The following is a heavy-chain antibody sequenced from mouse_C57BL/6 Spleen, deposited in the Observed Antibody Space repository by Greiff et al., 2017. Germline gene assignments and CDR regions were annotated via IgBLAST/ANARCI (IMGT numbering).Heavy chain of an antibody. J-gene: IGHJ3*01. CDR1: GYAFSSSW. D-gene: IGHD2-4*01. V-gene: IGHV1-82*01. Sequence: QVQLQQSGPELVKPGASVKISCKASGYAFSSSWMNWVKQRPGQGLEWIGRIYPGDGDTNYNGKFKGKATLTADKSSSTAYMQLSSLTSEDSAVYFCARSGDYDPFAYWGQGTLVTVSA. CDR2: IYPGDGDT. CDR3: ARSGDYDPFAY.